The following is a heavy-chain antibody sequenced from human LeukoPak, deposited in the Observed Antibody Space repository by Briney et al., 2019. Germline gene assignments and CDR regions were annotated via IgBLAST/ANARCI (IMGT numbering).Heavy chain of an antibody. D-gene: IGHD2-15*01. CDR2: IYYSGST. CDR3: ARNSDCSGGSCFEYFDY. Sequence: SETLSLTCTVSGGSISSYYWSWIRQPPGKGLEWIGYIYYSGSTNYNPSLKSRVTISVDTSKNQFSLKLSSVTAADTAVYYCARNSDCSGGSCFEYFDYWGQGTLVTVSS. CDR1: GGSISSYY. V-gene: IGHV4-59*01. J-gene: IGHJ4*02.